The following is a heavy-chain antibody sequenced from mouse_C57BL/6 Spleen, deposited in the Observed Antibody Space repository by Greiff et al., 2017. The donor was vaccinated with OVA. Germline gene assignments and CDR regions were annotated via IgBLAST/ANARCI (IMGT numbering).Heavy chain of an antibody. Sequence: DVKLVESGGGLVKPGGSLKLSCAASGFTFSSYAMSWVRQTPEKRLEWVATISDGGSYTYYPDNVKGRFTISRDNAKNNLYLQMSHLKSEDTAMYYCARHYYGSSDSWYFDVWGTGTTVTVSS. J-gene: IGHJ1*03. D-gene: IGHD1-1*01. V-gene: IGHV5-4*03. CDR1: GFTFSSYA. CDR2: ISDGGSYT. CDR3: ARHYYGSSDSWYFDV.